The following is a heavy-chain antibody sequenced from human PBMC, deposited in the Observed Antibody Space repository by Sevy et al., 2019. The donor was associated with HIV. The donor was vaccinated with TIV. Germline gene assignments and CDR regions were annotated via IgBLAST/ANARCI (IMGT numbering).Heavy chain of an antibody. Sequence: GGSLRLSCAASGFTFSSYGMHWVRRAPGKGLEWVAVLWYDGSNKYYADSVKGRFTISRDNSKNTLYLQMNSLRAEDTAVYYCARDPLFIAADYYYYMDVWGKGTTVTVSS. CDR2: LWYDGSNK. CDR3: ARDPLFIAADYYYYMDV. CDR1: GFTFSSYG. J-gene: IGHJ6*03. V-gene: IGHV3-33*01. D-gene: IGHD5-12*01.